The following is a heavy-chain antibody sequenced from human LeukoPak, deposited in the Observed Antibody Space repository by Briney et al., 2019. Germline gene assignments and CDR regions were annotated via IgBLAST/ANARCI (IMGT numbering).Heavy chain of an antibody. Sequence: WDTLSLTCTVSGYSISSDYYWGWIRQPPGKGLERIWRIDQSGSTHYNPSLKSRVTISVDTSKSQFSLKLSSVTAADTAVYYCARVAQIAAATGPFQFYYYYYMDVWGKGTTVTVSS. CDR2: IDQSGST. D-gene: IGHD6-13*01. J-gene: IGHJ6*03. CDR3: ARVAQIAAATGPFQFYYYYYMDV. V-gene: IGHV4-38-2*02. CDR1: GYSISSDYY.